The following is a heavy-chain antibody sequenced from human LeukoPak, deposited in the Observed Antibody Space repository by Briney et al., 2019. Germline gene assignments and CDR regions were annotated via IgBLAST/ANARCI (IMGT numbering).Heavy chain of an antibody. Sequence: SETLSLTCAVYNGSFSGYYWSWIRQPPGKGLEWIGQISHSGSTNYNPSLKSRVTISLVTSGNQFSLDLTSVTAADTAVYYFARCLLASSGTYHSFYYYMDVWGKGTTVTVSS. CDR2: ISHSGST. D-gene: IGHD6-25*01. CDR3: ARCLLASSGTYHSFYYYMDV. CDR1: NGSFSGYY. V-gene: IGHV4-34*01. J-gene: IGHJ6*03.